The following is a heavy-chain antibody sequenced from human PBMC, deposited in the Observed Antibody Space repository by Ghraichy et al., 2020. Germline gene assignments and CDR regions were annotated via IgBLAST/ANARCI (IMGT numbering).Heavy chain of an antibody. V-gene: IGHV3-23*01. J-gene: IGHJ4*02. CDR2: ISESGEYT. CDR3: AKDGRLRQQERHEFFDS. Sequence: GGSLRLSCAASGFTFRNYAMSWVRQAPGKGPEWVSAISESGEYTYYADSVKGRFTISRDNSKSSLYLQMSSLRAEDTAVYYCAKDGRLRQQERHEFFDSWGQGTLVTVSS. CDR1: GFTFRNYA. D-gene: IGHD1-1*01.